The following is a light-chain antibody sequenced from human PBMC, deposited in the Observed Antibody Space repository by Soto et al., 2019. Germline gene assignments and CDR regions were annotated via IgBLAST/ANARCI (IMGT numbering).Light chain of an antibody. Sequence: VMTESPATQYVSPGERVTLSCRASRSISSNLAWYQQKPGQAPRLLIYGASTRATGIPARFSGSGSGTEFTLTINSLQSEDFAMYYCQPHNNWPVVTFGGGTKV. V-gene: IGKV3-15*01. J-gene: IGKJ4*01. CDR3: QPHNNWPVVT. CDR1: RSISSN. CDR2: GAS.